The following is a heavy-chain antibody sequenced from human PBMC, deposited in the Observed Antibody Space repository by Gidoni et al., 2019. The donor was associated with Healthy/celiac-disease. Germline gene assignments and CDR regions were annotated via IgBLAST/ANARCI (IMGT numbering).Heavy chain of an antibody. CDR2: ISGSGGST. D-gene: IGHD2-15*01. CDR1: GFTFSSYA. Sequence: EVQLLESGGGLVQPGGSLRLSCAASGFTFSSYAMSWVRQAPGKGLEWVSAISGSGGSTYYADSVKGRFTLSRDNSKNTLYLQMNSLRAEDTAVYYCAKLCIGGSCYREYFQHWGQGTLVTVSS. J-gene: IGHJ1*01. CDR3: AKLCIGGSCYREYFQH. V-gene: IGHV3-23*01.